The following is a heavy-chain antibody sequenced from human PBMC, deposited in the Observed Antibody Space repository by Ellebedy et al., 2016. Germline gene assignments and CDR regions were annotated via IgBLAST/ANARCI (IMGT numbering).Heavy chain of an antibody. Sequence: GGSLRLXXAASGFTFSNYSMNWVRQTPGKGLEWVASIKQDGSEKYYVDSVKGRFTISRDNAKNSLYLQMNSLRAEDTAVYYCARAATYAFDLWGQGTMVTVSS. CDR2: IKQDGSEK. J-gene: IGHJ3*01. V-gene: IGHV3-7*04. D-gene: IGHD5-24*01. CDR1: GFTFSNYS. CDR3: ARAATYAFDL.